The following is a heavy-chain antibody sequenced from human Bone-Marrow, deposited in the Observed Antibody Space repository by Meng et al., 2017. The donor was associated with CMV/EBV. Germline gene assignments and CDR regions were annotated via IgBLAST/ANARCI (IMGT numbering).Heavy chain of an antibody. CDR2: IYYSGST. CDR3: ARGDFWSGYPFDY. J-gene: IGHJ4*02. CDR1: GGSISSYY. V-gene: IGHV4-59*01. Sequence: SETLSLTCTVSGGSISSYYWSWIRQPPGKGLEWIGYIYYSGSTNYNPSLKSRVTISVDTSKNQFSLKLSSVTAADTAVYYCARGDFWSGYPFDYWGQGTRVTGYS. D-gene: IGHD3-3*01.